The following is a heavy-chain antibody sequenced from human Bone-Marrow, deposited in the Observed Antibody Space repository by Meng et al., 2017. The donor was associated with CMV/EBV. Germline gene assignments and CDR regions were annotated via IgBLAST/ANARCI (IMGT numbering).Heavy chain of an antibody. Sequence: SVKVSCKASGGTFSSYAISWVRQAPGQGLEWMGGIIPIFGTANYAQKFQGRVTITTDESTSTAYMELSSLRSEDTAVYYCARARYCSSTSCYIRDTYYYYGMDVWGQGTTVTVSS. V-gene: IGHV1-69*05. CDR2: IIPIFGTA. J-gene: IGHJ6*02. D-gene: IGHD2-2*02. CDR3: ARARYCSSTSCYIRDTYYYYGMDV. CDR1: GGTFSSYA.